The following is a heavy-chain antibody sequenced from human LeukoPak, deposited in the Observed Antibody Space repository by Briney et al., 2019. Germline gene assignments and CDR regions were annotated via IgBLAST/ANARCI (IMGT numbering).Heavy chain of an antibody. Sequence: SGGSLRLSCTASGFTFSSYWMCWVGQAPGKGLEWLANINQEGTEKYSVDSVKGRFTISRDDAKNSLYLQMNSLRAEDSAVYYCASPGPCISAYSYWGQGTLVSVSS. CDR3: ASPGPCISAYSY. J-gene: IGHJ4*01. V-gene: IGHV3-7*01. CDR2: INQEGTEK. CDR1: GFTFSSYW. D-gene: IGHD3-22*01.